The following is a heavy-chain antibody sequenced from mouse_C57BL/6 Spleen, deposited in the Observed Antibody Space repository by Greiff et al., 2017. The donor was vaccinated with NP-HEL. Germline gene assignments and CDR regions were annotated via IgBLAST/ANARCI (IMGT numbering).Heavy chain of an antibody. J-gene: IGHJ2*01. D-gene: IGHD2-1*01. Sequence: VQLQQSGAELVRPGASVKLSCTASGFNIKDYYMHWVKQRPEQGLEWIGRIDPEDGDTEYAPKFQGKATMTADTSSNTAYLQLSSLTSEDTAVYYCTLYCGNFHFDYWGQGTTLTVSS. CDR1: GFNIKDYY. CDR3: TLYCGNFHFDY. CDR2: IDPEDGDT. V-gene: IGHV14-1*01.